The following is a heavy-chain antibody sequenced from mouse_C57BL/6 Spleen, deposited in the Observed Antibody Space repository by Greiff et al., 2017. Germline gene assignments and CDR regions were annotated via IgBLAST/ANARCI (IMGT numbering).Heavy chain of an antibody. V-gene: IGHV1-54*01. CDR1: GYAFTNYL. J-gene: IGHJ2*01. CDR3: ARENWDYYGSDY. CDR2: INPGSGGT. D-gene: IGHD1-1*01. Sequence: QVQLKESGAELVRPGTSVKVSCKASGYAFTNYLIEWVKQRPGQGLEWIGVINPGSGGTNYNEKFKGKATLTADKSSSTAYMQLSSLTSEDSAVYFCARENWDYYGSDYWGQGTTLTGSS.